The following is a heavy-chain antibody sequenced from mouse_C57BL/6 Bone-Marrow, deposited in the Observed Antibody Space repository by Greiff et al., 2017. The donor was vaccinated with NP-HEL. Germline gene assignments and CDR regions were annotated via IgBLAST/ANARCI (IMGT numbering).Heavy chain of an antibody. CDR3: ATPGRSYGYAMDY. CDR2: IYPRSGNT. CDR1: GYTFTSYG. V-gene: IGHV1-81*01. Sequence: VKLMESGAELARPGASVKLSCKASGYTFTSYGISWVKQRTGQGLEWIGEIYPRSGNTYYNEKFKGKATLTADKSSSTAYMELRSLTSEDSAVYFCATPGRSYGYAMDYWGQGTSVTVSS. D-gene: IGHD2-10*02. J-gene: IGHJ4*01.